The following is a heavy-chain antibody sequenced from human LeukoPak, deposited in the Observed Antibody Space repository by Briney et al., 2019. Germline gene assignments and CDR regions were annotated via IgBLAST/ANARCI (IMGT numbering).Heavy chain of an antibody. CDR2: ISPYNGDT. CDR1: GYTFTSYG. D-gene: IGHD5-24*01. V-gene: IGHV1-18*01. CDR3: AREMATIVNQFDY. J-gene: IGHJ4*02. Sequence: ASVKVSCKPSGYTFTSYGIRWVRLAPGQGLEWMGWISPYNGDTNYAQKLQGRVTMTTDTSTTTAYMELRSLRSDDTAVYYCAREMATIVNQFDYWGQGTLVTVSS.